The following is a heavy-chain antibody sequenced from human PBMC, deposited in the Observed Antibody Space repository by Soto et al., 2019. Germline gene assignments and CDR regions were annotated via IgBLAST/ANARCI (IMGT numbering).Heavy chain of an antibody. V-gene: IGHV4-38-2*02. Sequence: PSETLSLTCIVSGFAISRGYYLSWVRQPPGKGLEWIGSIYPSVSSYHNPSLATRLGLSIDTSKNQFTLNLTSVTAADTALYFCAREKVGTTFFDNWGQGIQVTVSS. D-gene: IGHD1-1*01. J-gene: IGHJ4*02. CDR3: AREKVGTTFFDN. CDR2: IYPSVSS. CDR1: GFAISRGYY.